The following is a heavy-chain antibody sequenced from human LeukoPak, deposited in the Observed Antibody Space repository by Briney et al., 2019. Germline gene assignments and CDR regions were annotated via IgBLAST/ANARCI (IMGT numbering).Heavy chain of an antibody. CDR1: GFAFHNYA. Sequence: GRSLRLSCVGSGFAFHNYAMHWVRRPPGKGLEWVSVIYSGGSTYYADSVKGRFTISRDNSKNTLYLQMNSLRTEDTAVYYCARGLGSSGYWGQGTLVTVSS. CDR3: ARGLGSSGY. V-gene: IGHV3-NL1*01. CDR2: IYSGGST. D-gene: IGHD1-26*01. J-gene: IGHJ4*02.